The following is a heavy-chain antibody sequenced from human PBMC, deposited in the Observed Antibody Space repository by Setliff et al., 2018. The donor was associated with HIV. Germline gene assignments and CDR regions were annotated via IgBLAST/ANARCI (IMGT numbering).Heavy chain of an antibody. CDR1: GIIFSSYA. Sequence: PGESLKISCEVSGIIFSSYAMSWVRQAPGKGLEWVSSISGNDGSTNYGDSVKGRFTISRDSSKNTLFLQMNSLRAEDTAVYYCAKGGKGYSGRYYFDYWGQGTQVTVSS. D-gene: IGHD1-26*01. CDR3: AKGGKGYSGRYYFDY. CDR2: ISGNDGST. J-gene: IGHJ4*02. V-gene: IGHV3-23*01.